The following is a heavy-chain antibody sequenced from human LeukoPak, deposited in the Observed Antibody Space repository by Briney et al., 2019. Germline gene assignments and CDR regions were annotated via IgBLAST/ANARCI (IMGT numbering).Heavy chain of an antibody. CDR3: ARSRDGYDADAFDI. J-gene: IGHJ3*02. V-gene: IGHV4-59*01. Sequence: MASETLSLTCTVSGGSISSYYWSWIRQPPGKGLEWIGYIYYSGSTNYNPSLKSRVTISVDTSKNQFSLKLSSVTAADTAVYYCARSRDGYDADAFDIWGQGTMVTVSS. D-gene: IGHD5-24*01. CDR2: IYYSGST. CDR1: GGSISSYY.